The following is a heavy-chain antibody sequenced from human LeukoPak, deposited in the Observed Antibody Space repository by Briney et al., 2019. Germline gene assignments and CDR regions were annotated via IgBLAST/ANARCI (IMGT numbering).Heavy chain of an antibody. J-gene: IGHJ3*02. V-gene: IGHV1-69*02. D-gene: IGHD6-13*01. CDR3: ASSGYSSSWEAGDAFDI. Sequence: SVKVSCKASGGTFSSYTISWVRQAPGQGLEWMGRIIPILGIANYAQKFEGRVTITADKSTSTAYMELSSLRSEDTAVYYCASSGYSSSWEAGDAFDIWGQGTMVTVSS. CDR2: IIPILGIA. CDR1: GGTFSSYT.